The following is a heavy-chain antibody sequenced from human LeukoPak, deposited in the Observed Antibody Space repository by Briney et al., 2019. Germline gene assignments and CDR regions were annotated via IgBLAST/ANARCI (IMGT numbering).Heavy chain of an antibody. J-gene: IGHJ4*02. CDR2: ISGSGYNT. CDR1: GYTFDTYG. V-gene: IGHV3-23*01. CDR3: ATSTTSFDY. Sequence: GGSLRLSCAASGYTFDTYGMTWARQAPGKGLEWVSSISGSGYNTYYADSVKGRFTISRDNSKHTLYLQMDSLRAEDTAIYYCATSTTSFDYWGQGTLVTVSS. D-gene: IGHD1-14*01.